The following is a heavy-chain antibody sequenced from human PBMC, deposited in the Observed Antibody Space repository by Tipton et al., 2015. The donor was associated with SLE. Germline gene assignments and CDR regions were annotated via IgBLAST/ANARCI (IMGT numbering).Heavy chain of an antibody. J-gene: IGHJ6*03. CDR1: GGSISGYY. D-gene: IGHD1-1*01. CDR2: IYESGNS. CDR3: ARAPGLERSYSYYYYMDV. V-gene: IGHV4-59*12. Sequence: TLSLTCTVSGGSISGYYWSWIRQPPGKGLEWIGNIYESGNSNYNPSLKSRVTISVDASKNQVSLRLSSVTAADTAVYYCARAPGLERSYSYYYYMDVWGKGTTVTVSS.